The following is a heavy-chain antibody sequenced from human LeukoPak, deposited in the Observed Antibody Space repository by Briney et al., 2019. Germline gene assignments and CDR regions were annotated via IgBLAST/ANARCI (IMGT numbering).Heavy chain of an antibody. Sequence: TASETLSLTCTVSGGSISSYYWSWIRQPAGKGLEWIGRIYTSGSTNYNPSLKSRVTISVDKSKNQFSLKLSSVTAADTAVYYCAQAQYSGYDGGAFDYWGQGTLVTVSS. V-gene: IGHV4-4*07. CDR3: AQAQYSGYDGGAFDY. J-gene: IGHJ4*02. D-gene: IGHD5-12*01. CDR2: IYTSGST. CDR1: GGSISSYY.